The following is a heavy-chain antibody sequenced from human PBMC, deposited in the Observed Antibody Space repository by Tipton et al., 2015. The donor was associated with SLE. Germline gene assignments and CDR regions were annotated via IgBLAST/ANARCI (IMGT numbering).Heavy chain of an antibody. CDR2: LSDIGRT. Sequence: PGLVKPSETLSLTCTVSGASFSGYYWSWIRQPPGKGLEWIGYLSDIGRTNYKSSLRSRVTISVDTSRNLLSLKVTSVTAADTAVYYCARQRDRDAFDIWGQGTMVIVSS. CDR3: ARQRDRDAFDI. V-gene: IGHV4-59*08. J-gene: IGHJ3*02. CDR1: GASFSGYY.